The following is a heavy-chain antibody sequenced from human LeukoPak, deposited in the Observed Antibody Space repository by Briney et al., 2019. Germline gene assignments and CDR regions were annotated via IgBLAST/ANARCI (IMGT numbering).Heavy chain of an antibody. CDR3: ARGEPGPQGATSDY. D-gene: IGHD5-24*01. CDR1: GGSISSGSYY. J-gene: IGHJ4*02. CDR2: IYTSGST. V-gene: IGHV4-61*02. Sequence: SETLSLTCTVSGGSISSGSYYWSWIRQPAGKGLEWIGRIYTSGSTNYNPSLKSRVTISVDTSKNQFSLKLSSVTAADTAVYYCARGEPGPQGATSDYWGQGTLVTVSS.